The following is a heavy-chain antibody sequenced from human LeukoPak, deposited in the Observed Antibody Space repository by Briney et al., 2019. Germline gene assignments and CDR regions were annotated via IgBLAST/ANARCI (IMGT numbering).Heavy chain of an antibody. V-gene: IGHV4-39*07. D-gene: IGHD2-15*01. CDR2: IYYSGST. CDR3: ARDQNFLGYCSGGSCYQANDAFDI. CDR1: GGSISSSSYY. J-gene: IGHJ3*02. Sequence: SETLSLTCTVSGGSISSSSYYWGWIRQPPGKGLEWIGSIYYSGSTYYNPSLKSRVTISVDTSKNQFSLKLSSVTAADTAVYYCARDQNFLGYCSGGSCYQANDAFDIWGQGTMATVSS.